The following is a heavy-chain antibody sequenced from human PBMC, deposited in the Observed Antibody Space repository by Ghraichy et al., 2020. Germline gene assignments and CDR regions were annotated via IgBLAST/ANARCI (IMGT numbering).Heavy chain of an antibody. V-gene: IGHV1-8*02. CDR3: TRRATPSYWYYDL. CDR1: GYTFTNHD. J-gene: IGHJ2*01. Sequence: ASVKVPCKASGYTFTNHDINWLRQAAGQGLEWMGWMNPTRGNAGYAQQFQGRVTMTRDTSINTAYMELNSLTSEDTAIYYCTRRATPSYWYYDLWGRGTLVTVSS. CDR2: MNPTRGNA.